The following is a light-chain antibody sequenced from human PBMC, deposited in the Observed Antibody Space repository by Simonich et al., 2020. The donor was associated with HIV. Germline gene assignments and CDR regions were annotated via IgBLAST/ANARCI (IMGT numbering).Light chain of an antibody. CDR3: SSYTSTNTVV. V-gene: IGLV2-14*03. Sequence: QSALTQPASVSGSPGQSITISCTGTSSDVGGYNYVSWYQQHPGKAPKLMIYDVSSRPSGVSHRFSAAKSGNTASLTISDLQAEDEATYYCSSYTSTNTVVFGGGTKLTVL. J-gene: IGLJ2*01. CDR2: DVS. CDR1: SSDVGGYNY.